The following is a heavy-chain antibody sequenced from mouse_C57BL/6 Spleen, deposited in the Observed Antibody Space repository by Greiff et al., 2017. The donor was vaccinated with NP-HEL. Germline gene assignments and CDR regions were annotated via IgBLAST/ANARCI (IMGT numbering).Heavy chain of an antibody. Sequence: VQLQQSGAELVKPGASVKMSCKASGYTFTTYPIEWMKQNHGKSLEWIGNFHPYNDDTKYNEKFKGKATLTVEKSSSTVYLELSRLTSDDSAVYYCARGGGIYYGNPYYCDYWGQGTTLTVSS. CDR3: ARGGGIYYGNPYYCDY. D-gene: IGHD2-1*01. J-gene: IGHJ2*01. CDR1: GYTFTTYP. V-gene: IGHV1-47*01. CDR2: FHPYNDDT.